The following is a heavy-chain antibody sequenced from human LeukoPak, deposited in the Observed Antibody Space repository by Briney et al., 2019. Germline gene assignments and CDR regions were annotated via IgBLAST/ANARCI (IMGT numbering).Heavy chain of an antibody. Sequence: AASVKVSCKTSGYTFISYGFSWVRQAPGQGLEWMGWISSYDGNTKSAQKFQGRVTMTTDTSTSTAYMELRSLRSDDTAVYYCARVITGTTSGYYMDVWGKGTTVTVSS. CDR1: GYTFISYG. CDR3: ARVITGTTSGYYMDV. V-gene: IGHV1-18*01. CDR2: ISSYDGNT. D-gene: IGHD1-7*01. J-gene: IGHJ6*03.